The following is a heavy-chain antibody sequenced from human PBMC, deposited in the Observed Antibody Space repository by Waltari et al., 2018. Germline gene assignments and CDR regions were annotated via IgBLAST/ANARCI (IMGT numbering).Heavy chain of an antibody. V-gene: IGHV3-21*01. CDR1: GFTFSSYS. Sequence: EVQLVESGGGLVKPGGSLRLSCAASGFTFSSYSMNCVRQAPGKGLEWVSSISSSSSYIYYADSVKGRFTISRDNAKNSLYLQMNSLRAEDTAVYYCARDLMTTVTTDFDYWGQGTLVTVSS. J-gene: IGHJ4*02. CDR2: ISSSSSYI. D-gene: IGHD4-17*01. CDR3: ARDLMTTVTTDFDY.